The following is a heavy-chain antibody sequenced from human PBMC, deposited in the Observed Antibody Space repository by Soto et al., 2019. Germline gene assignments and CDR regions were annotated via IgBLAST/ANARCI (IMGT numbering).Heavy chain of an antibody. D-gene: IGHD5-18*01. Sequence: GESLKISCKGSGYSFTIYWISWVRQMPGKGLEWMGRIDPSDSYTNYSPSFQGHVTISADKSISTAYLQWSSLKASDTAMYYCXRRDTAMVSGYYYGMDVWGQGTTVTVSS. V-gene: IGHV5-10-1*01. J-gene: IGHJ6*02. CDR2: IDPSDSYT. CDR3: XRRDTAMVSGYYYGMDV. CDR1: GYSFTIYW.